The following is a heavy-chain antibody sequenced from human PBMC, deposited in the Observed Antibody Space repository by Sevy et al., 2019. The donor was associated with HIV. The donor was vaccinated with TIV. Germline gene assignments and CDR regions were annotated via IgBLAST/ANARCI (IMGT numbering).Heavy chain of an antibody. V-gene: IGHV3-33*01. CDR1: GFTFSNYG. CDR2: IWSDGSNK. J-gene: IGHJ4*02. Sequence: GGSLRLSCAASGFTFSNYGMHWVRQAPGKGLEWVAVIWSDGSNKYYADSVKGRFTISRDNSKNRLYLQMNSLRVEDTAVYFCARGGDFNDRSAKRDFDYWGQGTLVTVSS. CDR3: ARGGDFNDRSAKRDFDY. D-gene: IGHD3-22*01.